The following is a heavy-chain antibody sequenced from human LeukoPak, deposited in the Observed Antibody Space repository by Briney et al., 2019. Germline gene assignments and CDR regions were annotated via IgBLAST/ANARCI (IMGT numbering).Heavy chain of an antibody. CDR1: GYTFTSHD. CDR2: MNPHNGNT. V-gene: IGHV1-8*01. CDR3: ASEGCSGGSCYSTAWFDP. J-gene: IGHJ5*02. Sequence: ASVKVSCKASGYTFTSHDINWVRQATGQGLEWMGWMNPHNGNTGYAQKFQGRVTMTRNTSISTAYMELSSLRSEDTAVYYCASEGCSGGSCYSTAWFDPWGQGTLVTVSS. D-gene: IGHD2-15*01.